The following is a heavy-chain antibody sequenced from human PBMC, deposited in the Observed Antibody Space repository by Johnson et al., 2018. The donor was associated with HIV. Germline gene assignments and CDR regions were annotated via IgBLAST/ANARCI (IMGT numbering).Heavy chain of an antibody. CDR2: INSDGSST. J-gene: IGHJ3*02. CDR3: AKAREYDSTGHDAFDI. Sequence: EQLVESGGDLVQPGGSLRLSCVGSGFTFSTNWMHWVRQAPGKGLVWVSRINSDGSSTSYADSVKGRFTISRDNSKNTLYLQMNSLRAEDTAVYYCAKAREYDSTGHDAFDIWGQGTMVTVSS. CDR1: GFTFSTNW. V-gene: IGHV3-74*02. D-gene: IGHD3-22*01.